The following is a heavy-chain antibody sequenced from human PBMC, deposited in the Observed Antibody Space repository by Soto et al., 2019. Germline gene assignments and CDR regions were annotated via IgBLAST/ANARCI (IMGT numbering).Heavy chain of an antibody. V-gene: IGHV3-23*01. CDR3: AKARIIRYFDWLYPDY. D-gene: IGHD3-9*01. CDR2: ISGSGGST. Sequence: GGSLSLSCAASGFTFSSYAMSWVRQAPGKGLEWVSAISGSGGSTYYADSVKGRFTISRDNSKNTLYLQMNSLRAEDTAVYYCAKARIIRYFDWLYPDYWGQGTLVTVSS. J-gene: IGHJ4*02. CDR1: GFTFSSYA.